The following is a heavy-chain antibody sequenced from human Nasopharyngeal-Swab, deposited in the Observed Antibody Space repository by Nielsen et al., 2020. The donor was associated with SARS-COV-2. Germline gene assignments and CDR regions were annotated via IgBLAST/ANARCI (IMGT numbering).Heavy chain of an antibody. V-gene: IGHV4-30-2*01. Sequence: WIRQPPGKGLEWIGYIYHSGSTYYNPSLKSRVTISLDRSKNQFSLKLSSVTAADTAVYYCARAVYYYYYMDVWGKGTTVTVSS. CDR3: ARAVYYYYYMDV. J-gene: IGHJ6*03. CDR2: IYHSGST. D-gene: IGHD4-11*01.